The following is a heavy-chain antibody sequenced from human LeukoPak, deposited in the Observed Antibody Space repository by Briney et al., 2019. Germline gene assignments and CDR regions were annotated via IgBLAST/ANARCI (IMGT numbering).Heavy chain of an antibody. D-gene: IGHD3-9*01. Sequence: GGSLRLSCAASGFTFSSYSMNWVRQAPGKGLEWVAHIKQDGSEKYYVDSVKGRFNICRDNAKNSLYLQMNSLRAEDTAVYYCARDQRYFDWLSVFDYWGQGTLVTVSS. CDR3: ARDQRYFDWLSVFDY. J-gene: IGHJ4*02. CDR1: GFTFSSYS. CDR2: IKQDGSEK. V-gene: IGHV3-7*01.